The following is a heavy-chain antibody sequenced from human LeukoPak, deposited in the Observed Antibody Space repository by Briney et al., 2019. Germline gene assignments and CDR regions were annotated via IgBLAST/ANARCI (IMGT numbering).Heavy chain of an antibody. Sequence: GASVKVSRKASGYTFTSYYMHWVRQAPGQGLEWMGIINPSGGSTSYAQKFQGRVTMTRDMSTSTVYMELSSLRSEDTAVYYCARGVLYYYDSSGYYSGAFDIWGQGTMVTVSS. CDR1: GYTFTSYY. D-gene: IGHD3-22*01. CDR2: INPSGGST. J-gene: IGHJ3*02. V-gene: IGHV1-46*01. CDR3: ARGVLYYYDSSGYYSGAFDI.